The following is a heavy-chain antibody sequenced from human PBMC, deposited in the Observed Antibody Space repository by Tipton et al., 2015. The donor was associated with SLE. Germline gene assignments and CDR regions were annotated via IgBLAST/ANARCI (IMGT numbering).Heavy chain of an antibody. CDR2: ISSSGSTI. CDR3: ARSFPGSDAFDI. V-gene: IGHV3-48*03. CDR1: GFTFSSYE. Sequence: LSLTCAASGFTFSSYEMNWVRQAPGKGLEWVSYISSSGSTIYYADSVKGRFTISRDNAKNSLFLQLISLRAEDTAVYYCARSFPGSDAFDIWGQGTMVTVSS. J-gene: IGHJ3*02. D-gene: IGHD3-16*02.